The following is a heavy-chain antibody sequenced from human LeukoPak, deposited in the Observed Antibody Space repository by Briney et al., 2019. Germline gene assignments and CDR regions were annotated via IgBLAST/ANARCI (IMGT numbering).Heavy chain of an antibody. D-gene: IGHD3-10*01. J-gene: IGHJ3*02. CDR1: GFTFSSYA. CDR3: ARGGSYSHNAFDI. V-gene: IGHV3-23*01. Sequence: GGSLRLSCAASGFTFSSYAMSWVRQAPGKGLEWVSAISGSGGSTYYADSVKGRFTISRDNAKNTLYLQMNSLRAEDTAVYYCARGGSYSHNAFDIWGQGTMVTVSS. CDR2: ISGSGGST.